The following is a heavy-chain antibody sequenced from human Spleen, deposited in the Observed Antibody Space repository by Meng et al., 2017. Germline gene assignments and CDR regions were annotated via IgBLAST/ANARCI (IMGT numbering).Heavy chain of an antibody. Sequence: GESLKISCAASGFTFSGSAIHWVRQASGKGLEWVGRIRSRPNNYATRHAASVKGKFTISRDDSKNTAYLKMNSLEIEDTAVYFCTRHQWKTFDVLTGRFQFGLDVWGQGTTVTVSS. CDR2: IRSRPNNYAT. D-gene: IGHD3-9*01. CDR1: GFTFSGSA. V-gene: IGHV3-73*01. CDR3: TRHQWKTFDVLTGRFQFGLDV. J-gene: IGHJ6*02.